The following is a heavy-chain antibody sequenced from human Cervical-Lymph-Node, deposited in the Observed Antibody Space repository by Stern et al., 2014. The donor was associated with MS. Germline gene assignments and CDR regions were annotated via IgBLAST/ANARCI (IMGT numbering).Heavy chain of an antibody. CDR2: IYYSGST. D-gene: IGHD6-13*01. CDR1: GGSISRGGYY. V-gene: IGHV4-31*03. J-gene: IGHJ4*02. CDR3: ARGQQLVLNFDY. Sequence: VQLVESGPGLVKPSQTLSLTCTVSGGSISRGGYYWSWIRQHPGKGLEWIGYIYYSGSTYYNPSLKSRVTISVDPSKNQFSLKLSSVTAADTAVYYCARGQQLVLNFDYWGQGTLVTVSS.